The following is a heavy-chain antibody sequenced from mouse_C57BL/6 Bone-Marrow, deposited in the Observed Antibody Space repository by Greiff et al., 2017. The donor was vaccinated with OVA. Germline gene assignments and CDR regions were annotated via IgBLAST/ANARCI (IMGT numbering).Heavy chain of an antibody. CDR3: GRRDYCSN. CDR2: IYPSSGYT. V-gene: IGHV1-76*01. J-gene: IGHJ2*01. D-gene: IGHD1-1*01. CDR1: GYTFTDYY. Sequence: QVQLKQSGAELVRPGASVTLSCKASGYTFTDYYIHWVKQRPGQGLEWIGGIYPSSGYTNYNEKFKGKATLTVDTSSSTAYMQLSSLTSEDSAVYYWGRRDYCSNWGQGTTLTVSS.